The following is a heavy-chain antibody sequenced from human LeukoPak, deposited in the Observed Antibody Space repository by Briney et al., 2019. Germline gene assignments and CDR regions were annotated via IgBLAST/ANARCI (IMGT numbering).Heavy chain of an antibody. CDR3: ARDPGYCSGGSCSLYFDY. CDR2: INPSGGST. Sequence: ASVKVSCKASGYTFTSYYMHWVRQAPGQGLEWMGIINPSGGSTSYAQKFQGRVTMTRDTSTSTVYMELSSLRSEDTAVYYCARDPGYCSGGSCSLYFDYWGQGILVTVSS. J-gene: IGHJ4*02. V-gene: IGHV1-46*01. CDR1: GYTFTSYY. D-gene: IGHD2-15*01.